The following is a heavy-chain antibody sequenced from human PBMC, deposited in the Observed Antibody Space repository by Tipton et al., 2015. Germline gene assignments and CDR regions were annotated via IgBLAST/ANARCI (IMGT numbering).Heavy chain of an antibody. CDR2: INHSGST. CDR3: ARDLEHGMDV. J-gene: IGHJ6*02. V-gene: IGHV4-39*07. CDR1: GGSISNSNYY. D-gene: IGHD5-24*01. Sequence: TLSLTCTVSGGSISNSNYYWGWIRQPPGKGLEWIGEINHSGSTNYNPSLKSRVTISVDTSKNHFSLSLTSVTAADTAIYYCARDLEHGMDVWGQGTTVTVSS.